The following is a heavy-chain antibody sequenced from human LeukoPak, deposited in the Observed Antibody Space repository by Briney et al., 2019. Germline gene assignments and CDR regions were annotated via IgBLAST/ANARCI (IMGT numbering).Heavy chain of an antibody. J-gene: IGHJ6*03. D-gene: IGHD1-26*01. V-gene: IGHV4-59*10. Sequence: SETLSLTCAVYGGSFSGYYWSWIRQPAGKGLEWIGRIYTSGSTNYNPSLKSRVTISVDTSKNQFSLKLSSVTAADTAVYYCATSGPYYYYYYMDVWGKGTTVTVSS. CDR2: IYTSGST. CDR3: ATSGPYYYYYYMDV. CDR1: GGSFSGYY.